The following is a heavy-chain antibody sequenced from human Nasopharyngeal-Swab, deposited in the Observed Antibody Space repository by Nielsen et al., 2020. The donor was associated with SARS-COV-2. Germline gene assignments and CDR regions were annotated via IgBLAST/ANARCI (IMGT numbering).Heavy chain of an antibody. V-gene: IGHV3-9*01. CDR3: AKDLGITVAGTGQDY. J-gene: IGHJ4*02. D-gene: IGHD6-19*01. CDR1: GFSFDDYA. Sequence: ALRLSCAASGFSFDDYAMHWVRQAPGKGLEWVSGISWNSGRIGYADSVKGRFTISRDNAENSLFLQMNSLRTEDTALYYCAKDLGITVAGTGQDYWGQGTLVTVSS. CDR2: ISWNSGRI.